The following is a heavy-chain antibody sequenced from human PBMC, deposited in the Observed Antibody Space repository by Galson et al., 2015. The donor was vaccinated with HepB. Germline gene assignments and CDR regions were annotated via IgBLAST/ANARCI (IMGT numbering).Heavy chain of an antibody. CDR1: GFTVSSNY. V-gene: IGHV3-66*02. J-gene: IGHJ3*02. D-gene: IGHD4-23*01. CDR3: ARGGGFPHAFDI. CDR2: IYIGGST. Sequence: SLRLSCAASGFTVSSNYMSWVRQAPGKGLEWVSVIYIGGSTYYADSVKGRFTVSRDTSKNTVFLQMNSLRVEDTAVYYCARGGGFPHAFDIWGQGTLVTVSS.